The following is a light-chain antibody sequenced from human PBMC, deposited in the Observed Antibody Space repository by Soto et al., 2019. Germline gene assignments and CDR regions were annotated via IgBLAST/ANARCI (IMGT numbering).Light chain of an antibody. CDR2: DAS. Sequence: DIQMTQSPSSLSASVGDRFTITWQASQDISNYLNWYHQKPGKAPELLIYDASNLKRGVPSRFSGSGSVTDFTFTISSLQPEDIGTYYCQQYDNLLLTFGGGTKVDIK. CDR3: QQYDNLLLT. CDR1: QDISNY. V-gene: IGKV1-33*01. J-gene: IGKJ4*01.